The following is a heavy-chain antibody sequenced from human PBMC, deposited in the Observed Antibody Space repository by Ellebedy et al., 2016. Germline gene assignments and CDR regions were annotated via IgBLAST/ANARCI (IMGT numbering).Heavy chain of an antibody. V-gene: IGHV5-51*01. CDR1: GYNFPIYW. D-gene: IGHD3-10*01. Sequence: GESLKISXKASGYNFPIYWIGWVRQMPGQGLEWMGIVYPGDSDTRYNPSFRGLVTISADKAVTTAYLQWTSLTASDTAIYYCARQNYLAFGELFDSWGQGTLVTVSS. CDR2: VYPGDSDT. CDR3: ARQNYLAFGELFDS. J-gene: IGHJ4*02.